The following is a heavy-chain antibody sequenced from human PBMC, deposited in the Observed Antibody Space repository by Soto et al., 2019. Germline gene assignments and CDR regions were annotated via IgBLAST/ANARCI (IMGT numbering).Heavy chain of an antibody. CDR1: GGSISSYY. CDR3: ARVPTVTIYY. Sequence: SETLSLTCTVSGGSISSYYWSWIRQPPGKGLEWIGYIYYSGSTNYNPSLKSRVTISADTSKNQFSLKLSSVTAADTAVYYCARVPTVTIYYWGQGTLVTVSS. V-gene: IGHV4-59*01. CDR2: IYYSGST. D-gene: IGHD4-4*01. J-gene: IGHJ4*02.